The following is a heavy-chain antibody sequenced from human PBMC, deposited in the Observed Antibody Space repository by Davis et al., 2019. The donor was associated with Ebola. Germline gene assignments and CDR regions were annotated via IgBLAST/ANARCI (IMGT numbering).Heavy chain of an antibody. J-gene: IGHJ6*02. CDR3: ARVRGWDIVVVPAAIRDGGAYGMDV. D-gene: IGHD2-2*02. Sequence: ASVKVSCKASGYTFTSYGISWVRQAPGQGLEWMGWISAYNGNTNYAQKLQGRVTMTTDTSTSTAYMELRSLRSDDTAVYYCARVRGWDIVVVPAAIRDGGAYGMDVWGQGTTVTVSS. CDR1: GYTFTSYG. V-gene: IGHV1-18*01. CDR2: ISAYNGNT.